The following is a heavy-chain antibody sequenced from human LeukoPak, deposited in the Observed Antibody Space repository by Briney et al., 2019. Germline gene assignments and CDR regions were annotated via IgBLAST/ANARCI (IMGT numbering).Heavy chain of an antibody. D-gene: IGHD3-10*01. V-gene: IGHV3-48*02. CDR2: INGYSNSI. J-gene: IGHJ4*02. CDR3: ARDLAGSRWSAFDS. Sequence: PGGSLRLSCAASGSTFSSAGMNWVRQAPGKGLEWVSYINGYSNSIFYGDSVKGRFTISRDNAKNIVYLQMSNLADEDTAVYYCARDLAGSRWSAFDSWGQGALVTVSP. CDR1: GSTFSSAG.